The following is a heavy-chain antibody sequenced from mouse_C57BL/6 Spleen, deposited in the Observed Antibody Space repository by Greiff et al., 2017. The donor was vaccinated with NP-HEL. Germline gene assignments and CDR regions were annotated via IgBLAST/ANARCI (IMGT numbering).Heavy chain of an antibody. D-gene: IGHD1-1*01. Sequence: VKLMESGAELVRPGSSVKLSCKASGYTFTSYWMHWVKQRPIQGLEWIGNIDPSDSETHYNQKFKDKATLTVDKSSSTAYMQLSSLTSEDSAVYYCARGGIYYGSSYGYFDVWGTGTTVTVSS. J-gene: IGHJ1*03. CDR1: GYTFTSYW. CDR2: IDPSDSET. V-gene: IGHV1-52*01. CDR3: ARGGIYYGSSYGYFDV.